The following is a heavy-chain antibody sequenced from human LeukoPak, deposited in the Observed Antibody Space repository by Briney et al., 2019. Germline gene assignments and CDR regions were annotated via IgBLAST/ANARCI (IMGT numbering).Heavy chain of an antibody. CDR1: GFTFSSYE. J-gene: IGHJ6*03. Sequence: GGSLRLSCAASGFTFSSYEMNWVRQAPGKGLEWVSYISSSSSTIYYADSVKGRFTISRDNAKNSLYLQMNSLRAEDTAVYYCARDGDHYYYYMDVWGKGTTVTVSS. V-gene: IGHV3-48*01. CDR3: ARDGDHYYYYMDV. CDR2: ISSSSSTI.